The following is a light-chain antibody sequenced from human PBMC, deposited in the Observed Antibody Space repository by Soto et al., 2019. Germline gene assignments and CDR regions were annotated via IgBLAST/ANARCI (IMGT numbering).Light chain of an antibody. CDR3: SSFAGSNNFPYV. CDR1: SSDVGAYDY. J-gene: IGLJ1*01. Sequence: QSFLTLPASASLSPRQSVTISCTGTSSDVGAYDYVSWYQQHPGKAPKLMISEINKRPSGVPDRFSGSKSGNTASLTVSGLQAEDEADYYCSSFAGSNNFPYVFGTGTKVTVL. V-gene: IGLV2-8*01. CDR2: EIN.